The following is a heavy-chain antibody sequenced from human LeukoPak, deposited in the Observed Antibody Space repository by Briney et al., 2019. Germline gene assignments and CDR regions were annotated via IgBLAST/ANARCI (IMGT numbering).Heavy chain of an antibody. Sequence: GGSLRLSCAASGFTFSSYAISWVRQAPGKGLEWVSAISGSGGSTYYADSVKGRFTISRDNSKNTLDLQMNSLRAEDTAVFYCARLAGSWAQGFEYWGQGTLVTVSS. V-gene: IGHV3-23*01. J-gene: IGHJ4*02. CDR2: ISGSGGST. CDR1: GFTFSSYA. D-gene: IGHD6-13*01. CDR3: ARLAGSWAQGFEY.